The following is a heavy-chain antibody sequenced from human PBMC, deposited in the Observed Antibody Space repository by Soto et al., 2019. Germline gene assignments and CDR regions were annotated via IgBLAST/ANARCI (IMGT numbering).Heavy chain of an antibody. CDR3: AREGYYSITSCFDY. D-gene: IGHD2-2*01. Sequence: GAAVKVPCKASGYTFTDYVMHWVRQGPGQRLEWMGWINAGNGNTKFSQKFQGRVTITRDTSASTASMELSSLRSEDTAVYYCAREGYYSITSCFDYWGQGTLVTVSS. J-gene: IGHJ4*02. V-gene: IGHV1-3*01. CDR1: GYTFTDYV. CDR2: INAGNGNT.